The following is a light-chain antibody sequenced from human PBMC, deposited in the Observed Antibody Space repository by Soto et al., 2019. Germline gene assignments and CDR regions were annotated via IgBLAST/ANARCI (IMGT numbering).Light chain of an antibody. CDR3: AAWDDSLNVAV. J-gene: IGLJ2*01. CDR2: SNS. Sequence: QSALTQPPSASGAPGQRVTIPCSGSSSNIGSNIVNWYQQLPGTAPKLLIYSNSQRPSGVPDRFSGSKSGTSASLAISGLQSEDEADYYCAAWDDSLNVAVFGGGTKLTVL. V-gene: IGLV1-44*01. CDR1: SSNIGSNI.